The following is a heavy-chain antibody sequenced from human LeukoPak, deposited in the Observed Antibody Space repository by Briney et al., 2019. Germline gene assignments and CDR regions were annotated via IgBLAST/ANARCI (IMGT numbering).Heavy chain of an antibody. J-gene: IGHJ4*02. D-gene: IGHD2-2*01. CDR3: ARGSRGVVPAATFDY. Sequence: GASVKVSCKASAYTFTSYYMHWVRQAPGQGLEWMRIINPSGGSTSYAQKFQGRVTMTRDTSTSTVYMELSSLRSEDTAVYYCARGSRGVVPAATFDYWGQGTLVTVSS. CDR1: AYTFTSYY. V-gene: IGHV1-46*01. CDR2: INPSGGST.